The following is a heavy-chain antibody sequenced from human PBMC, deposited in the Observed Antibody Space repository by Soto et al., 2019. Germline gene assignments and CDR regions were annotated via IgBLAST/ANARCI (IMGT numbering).Heavy chain of an antibody. V-gene: IGHV1-69*06. D-gene: IGHD2-15*01. J-gene: IGHJ4*02. CDR2: IIPISGAA. CDR3: ARDMTRAVVPYFDF. Sequence: QVQLVQSGAEVKKPGSSVKVSCKASGGTFSNYVVNWVRQAPGQGLEWMGRIIPISGAANYAQKFQGRVTITADKSTSTSYMELSSRRSEDTAVYYCARDMTRAVVPYFDFWGQGTLVTFSS. CDR1: GGTFSNYV.